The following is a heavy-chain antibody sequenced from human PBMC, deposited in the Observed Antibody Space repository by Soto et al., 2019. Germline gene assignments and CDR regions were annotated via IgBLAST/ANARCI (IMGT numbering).Heavy chain of an antibody. V-gene: IGHV3-30*18. D-gene: IGHD2-2*02. J-gene: IGHJ4*02. Sequence: QVQLVESGGGVVQPGRSLRLSCAASGFTFSSYGMHWVRQAPGKGLEWVAVISYDGSNKYYADSVKGRFTISRDNSKNTRYLRMNSLRAEDTAVYYCAKPLGYVVPAAIDYWGQGTLVTVSS. CDR2: ISYDGSNK. CDR3: AKPLGYVVPAAIDY. CDR1: GFTFSSYG.